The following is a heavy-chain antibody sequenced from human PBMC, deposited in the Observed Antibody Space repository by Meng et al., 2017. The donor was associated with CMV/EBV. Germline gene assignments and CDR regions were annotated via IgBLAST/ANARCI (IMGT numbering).Heavy chain of an antibody. J-gene: IGHJ5*02. CDR3: DRHTVAGRGGWFDP. D-gene: IGHD6-19*01. V-gene: IGHV3-21*01. CDR2: ISRGGTHI. CDR1: GFTFSRYT. Sequence: GESLKISCAASGFTFSRYTMNWVRQPPGKGLEWISSISRGGTHINYADSMKGRFTISRDNANNSLDLQMNSLRAEDTAVYYCDRHTVAGRGGWFDPWGQGTLVTVSS.